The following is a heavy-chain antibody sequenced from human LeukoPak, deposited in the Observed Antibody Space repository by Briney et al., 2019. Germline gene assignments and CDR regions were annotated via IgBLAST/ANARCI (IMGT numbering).Heavy chain of an antibody. D-gene: IGHD4-17*01. J-gene: IGHJ6*02. Sequence: SETXXLTCTVSGGSISSXGYYWGXIXQPXGKGREWIGSIYYTGTTYYNPSLKSRVTISVDTSEKQFSLRLTSVTAADTAVYYCAGYGNYYYGMDVWGLGTTVTVSS. CDR3: AGYGNYYYGMDV. CDR2: IYYTGTT. V-gene: IGHV4-39*07. CDR1: GGSISSXGYY.